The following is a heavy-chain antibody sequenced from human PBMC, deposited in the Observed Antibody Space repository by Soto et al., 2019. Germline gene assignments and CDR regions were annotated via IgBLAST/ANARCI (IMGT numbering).Heavy chain of an antibody. D-gene: IGHD6-19*01. Sequence: EVHLVQSGGGLVQPGGSLRLSCAASGFPFSIYSMNWVRQAPGKGLEWFSYITSDTNTINYADSVKGRFTISRANAKYSLYLQMNSLRDASTAVYFCARSVEGQFDYLGQGTVVTVSS. CDR3: ARSVEGQFDY. CDR2: ITSDTNTI. J-gene: IGHJ4*02. V-gene: IGHV3-48*02. CDR1: GFPFSIYS.